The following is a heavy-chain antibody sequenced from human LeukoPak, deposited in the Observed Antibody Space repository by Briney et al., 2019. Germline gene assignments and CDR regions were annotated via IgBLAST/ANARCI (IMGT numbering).Heavy chain of an antibody. CDR2: ISYDGSNK. CDR1: GFTFSSYA. Sequence: PGRSLRLSCAASGFTFSSYAMHWVRQAPGKGLEWVAVISYDGSNKYYADSVKGRFTISRDNAKNSLYLQMNSLRAEDTAVYYCARDSLPLLLWFGELDSTEDYGMDVWGQGTTVTVSS. CDR3: ARDSLPLLLWFGELDSTEDYGMDV. J-gene: IGHJ6*02. D-gene: IGHD3-10*01. V-gene: IGHV3-30-3*01.